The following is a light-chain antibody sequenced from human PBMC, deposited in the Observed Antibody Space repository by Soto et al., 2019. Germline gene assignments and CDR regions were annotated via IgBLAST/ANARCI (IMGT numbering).Light chain of an antibody. Sequence: QSALTQPPSASGSPGQSVTLSCTGTSSDVGRYNYVSWYQQYPGKAPKPMIYDVTKRPSGVPDRFSGSKSGNTASLTISGLQAEDEADYYCCSYAGSYTQVFGGGTKLTVL. CDR3: CSYAGSYTQV. V-gene: IGLV2-11*01. J-gene: IGLJ3*02. CDR1: SSDVGRYNY. CDR2: DVT.